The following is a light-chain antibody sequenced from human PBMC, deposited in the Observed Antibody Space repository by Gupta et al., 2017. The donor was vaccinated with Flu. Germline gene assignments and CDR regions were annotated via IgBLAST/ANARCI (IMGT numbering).Light chain of an antibody. Sequence: DVVMTQSPPSLPVTLGQPASISCRSSQSLVYSDGYTYLNWFQQRPGQSPRRLIYKVSNRDSGVPDRISGSGSGTDFTLKISRVEAEDVGVYFCMQGTHWPPTFGQGTKVEI. CDR2: KVS. V-gene: IGKV2-30*01. J-gene: IGKJ1*01. CDR3: MQGTHWPPT. CDR1: QSLVYSDGYTY.